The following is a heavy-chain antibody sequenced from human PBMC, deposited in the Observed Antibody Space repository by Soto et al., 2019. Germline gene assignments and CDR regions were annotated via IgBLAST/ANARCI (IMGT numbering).Heavy chain of an antibody. J-gene: IGHJ4*02. CDR2: IYYSGST. CDR3: AAVNYYDSSGSY. Sequence: QVQLQESGPGLVKPSQTLSLTCTVSGGSISSGGYYWSWIRQHPGKGLEWIGYIYYSGSTYYNPSLKSRVXXXXXTXKNQFSLKLSSVTAADTAVYYCAAVNYYDSSGSYWGQGTLVTVSS. V-gene: IGHV4-31*03. D-gene: IGHD3-22*01. CDR1: GGSISSGGYY.